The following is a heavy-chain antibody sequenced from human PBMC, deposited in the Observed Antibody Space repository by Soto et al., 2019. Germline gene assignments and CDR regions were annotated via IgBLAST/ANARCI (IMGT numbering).Heavy chain of an antibody. CDR2: ISYDGSNK. J-gene: IGHJ4*02. D-gene: IGHD6-19*01. CDR3: AKVKQWLVGGFDY. V-gene: IGHV3-30*18. CDR1: GFTFSSYG. Sequence: QVQLVESGGGVVQPGRSLRLSCAASGFTFSSYGMHWVRQAPGKGLEWVAVISYDGSNKYYADSVKGRFTISRDTSKNTLYLQMNSLRAEDTAVYYCAKVKQWLVGGFDYWGQGTLVTVSS.